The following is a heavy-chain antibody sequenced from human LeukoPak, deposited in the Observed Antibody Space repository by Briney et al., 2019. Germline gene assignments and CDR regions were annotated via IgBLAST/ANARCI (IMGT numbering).Heavy chain of an antibody. CDR2: MNPNSGNT. J-gene: IGHJ5*02. CDR1: GYTFTSYD. CDR3: ARGLVMGRAGPLGRGWFDP. Sequence: ASVKVSCKASGYTFTSYDINWVRQATGKGLEWMGWMNPNSGNTGYAQKFQGRVTITRNTSISTAYMELSSLRSEDTAVYYCARGLVMGRAGPLGRGWFDPWGQGTLVTVSS. D-gene: IGHD3-10*01. V-gene: IGHV1-8*03.